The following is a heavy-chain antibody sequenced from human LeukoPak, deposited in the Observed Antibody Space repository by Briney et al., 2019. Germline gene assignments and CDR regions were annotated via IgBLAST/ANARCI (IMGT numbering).Heavy chain of an antibody. D-gene: IGHD3-9*01. Sequence: ASVKVSCKASGYTFTGYYMHWVRQAPGQGLEWMGWINPNSGGTNYAQKFQGRVTMTRDTSISTAYMELSRLRSDDTAVYYCARGRGPEAYYDILTPDYWGQGTLVTVSS. CDR2: INPNSGGT. V-gene: IGHV1-2*02. J-gene: IGHJ4*02. CDR1: GYTFTGYY. CDR3: ARGRGPEAYYDILTPDY.